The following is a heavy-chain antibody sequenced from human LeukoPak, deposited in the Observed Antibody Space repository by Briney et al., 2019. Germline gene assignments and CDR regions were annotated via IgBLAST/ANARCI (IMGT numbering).Heavy chain of an antibody. Sequence: ASVKVSCKASGYTFTGYYMHWVRQAPGQGLEWVGWINPNSGGTNYAQKFQGRVTMTRDTSITTPYMELSRLRSDDTAVYYCARVWGVGLGSYFDYWGQGTLVTVSS. D-gene: IGHD3-10*01. V-gene: IGHV1-2*02. CDR1: GYTFTGYY. CDR2: INPNSGGT. CDR3: ARVWGVGLGSYFDY. J-gene: IGHJ4*02.